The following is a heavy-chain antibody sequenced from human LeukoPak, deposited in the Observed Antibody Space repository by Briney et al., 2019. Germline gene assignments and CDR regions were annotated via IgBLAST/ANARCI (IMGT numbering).Heavy chain of an antibody. CDR3: ARDVSSWYEGGGNRFDP. CDR2: IYDSGSI. J-gene: IGHJ5*02. D-gene: IGHD6-13*01. CDR1: GGSISSSNW. V-gene: IGHV4-4*02. Sequence: SGTLSLTCTVSGGSISSSNWWSWVRQPPGKGLEWIGDIYDSGSINYNPSLKSRVTISVDTSKKHFTLKLRSVTAADTAVYYCARDVSSWYEGGGNRFDPWGQGTLVTVSS.